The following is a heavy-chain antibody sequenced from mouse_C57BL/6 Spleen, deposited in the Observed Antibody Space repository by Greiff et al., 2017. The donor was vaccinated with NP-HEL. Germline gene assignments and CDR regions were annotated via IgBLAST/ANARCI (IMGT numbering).Heavy chain of an antibody. CDR3: ARSSYYYGSSPYYFDY. J-gene: IGHJ2*01. V-gene: IGHV5-17*01. CDR2: ISSGSSTI. CDR1: GFTFSDYG. Sequence: EVQVVESGGGLVKPGGSLKLSCAASGFTFSDYGMHWVRQAPEKGLEWVAYISSGSSTIYYADTVKGRFTISRDNAKNTLFLQMTSLRSEDTAMYYGARSSYYYGSSPYYFDYWGQGTTLTVSS. D-gene: IGHD1-1*01.